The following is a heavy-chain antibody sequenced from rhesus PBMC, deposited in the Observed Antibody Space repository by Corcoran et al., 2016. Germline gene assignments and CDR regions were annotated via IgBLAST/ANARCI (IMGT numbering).Heavy chain of an antibody. J-gene: IGHJ4*01. Sequence: QVTLKESGPALVKPTQTLTLTCTFSGFSLTTSGMGVGWIRQPPGKPLEWLALIYWEDDKRYSKSLKSRLTISKDTSKNQVVLTMTNMDPMDTATYYCARVLVGTTLDYWGQGVLVTVSS. D-gene: IGHD1-44*01. CDR2: IYWEDDK. CDR1: GFSLTTSGMG. CDR3: ARVLVGTTLDY. V-gene: IGHV2-152*01.